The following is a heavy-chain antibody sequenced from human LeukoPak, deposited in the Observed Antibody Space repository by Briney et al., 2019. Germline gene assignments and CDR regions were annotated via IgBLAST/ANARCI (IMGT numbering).Heavy chain of an antibody. Sequence: ASVKLSCKASGYTFTSYDISCGRQATGQRHEWMGWMNPQSGKTGYAQKFQGRVTITRNTSISTAYMELSSLISEDTAVYYCARAKLSITIFGVVINYFDYWGQGTLVTVSS. J-gene: IGHJ4*02. V-gene: IGHV1-8*03. CDR1: GYTFTSYD. CDR3: ARAKLSITIFGVVINYFDY. D-gene: IGHD3-3*01. CDR2: MNPQSGKT.